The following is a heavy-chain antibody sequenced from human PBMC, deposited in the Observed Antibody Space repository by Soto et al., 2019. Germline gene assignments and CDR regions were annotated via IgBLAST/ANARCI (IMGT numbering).Heavy chain of an antibody. Sequence: QVQLQESGPGLVKPSQTLSLTCAISGDSVSSNSAAWNWLRLSPSRGLEWLARTYYRSRWYNDYAVSVRSRVTVNPDTSKNQFSLQLTSVTPEDTAVYYCAGTTSPKWYYMDVWGKGTTVTVSS. D-gene: IGHD1-7*01. J-gene: IGHJ6*03. V-gene: IGHV6-1*01. CDR2: TYYRSRWYN. CDR1: GDSVSSNSAA. CDR3: AGTTSPKWYYMDV.